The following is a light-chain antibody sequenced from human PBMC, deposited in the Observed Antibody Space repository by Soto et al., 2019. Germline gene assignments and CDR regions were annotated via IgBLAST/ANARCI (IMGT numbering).Light chain of an antibody. CDR1: QTIRSW. Sequence: DIPMTQSPSTLSGSVGDRVTITCRASQTIRSWLAWYQQKPGKAPKLQIYKASTLKSEIPSTFSVSGSVTEFKLTISSLLPDDFVTDYCQHYDSSSPYSFGLGTRLEL. CDR3: QHYDSSSPYS. J-gene: IGKJ2*03. V-gene: IGKV1-5*03. CDR2: KAS.